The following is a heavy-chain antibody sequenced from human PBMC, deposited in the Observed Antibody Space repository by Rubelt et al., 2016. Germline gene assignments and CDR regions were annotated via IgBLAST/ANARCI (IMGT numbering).Heavy chain of an antibody. CDR2: IYPGDSDT. J-gene: IGHJ5*02. V-gene: IGHV5-51*01. CDR3: ARLNPGYSSSWSGLGWFDP. Sequence: EVQLVQSGAEVKKPGESLKISCKGSGYSFTSYWIGWVRQMPGNGLEWMGIIYPGDSDTRYSPSFQGQVTNSDRKSISTAYLKWSSLKASDTAMYYCARLNPGYSSSWSGLGWFDPWGQGNLVTVSS. D-gene: IGHD6-13*01. CDR1: GYSFTSYW.